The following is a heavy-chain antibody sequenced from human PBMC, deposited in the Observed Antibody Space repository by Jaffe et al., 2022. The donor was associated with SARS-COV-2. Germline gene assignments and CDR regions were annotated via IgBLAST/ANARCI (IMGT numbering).Heavy chain of an antibody. D-gene: IGHD3-3*01. J-gene: IGHJ3*02. CDR1: GGSISSGSYY. CDR2: IYTSGST. CDR3: ARSIILERYDFWRDAFDI. Sequence: QVQLQESGPGLVKPSQTLSLTCTVSGGSISSGSYYWSWIRQPAGKGLEWIGRIYTSGSTNYNPSLKSRVTISVDTSKNQFSLKLSSVTAADTAVYYCARSIILERYDFWRDAFDIWGQGTMVTVSS. V-gene: IGHV4-61*02.